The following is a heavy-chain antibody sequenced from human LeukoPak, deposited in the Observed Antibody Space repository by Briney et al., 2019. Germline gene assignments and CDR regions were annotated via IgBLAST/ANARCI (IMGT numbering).Heavy chain of an antibody. CDR2: ISAYNGNT. V-gene: IGHV1-18*01. D-gene: IGHD3-3*01. CDR3: ARGTYYDFWSGYLTKPDYYYGMDV. J-gene: IGHJ6*02. CDR1: GYTFTSYG. Sequence: ASVKVSCKASGYTFTSYGISWVRQVPGQGLEWMGWISAYNGNTNYAQKLQGRVTMTTDTSTSTAYMELRSLRSDDTAVYYCARGTYYDFWSGYLTKPDYYYGMDVWGQGTTVTVSS.